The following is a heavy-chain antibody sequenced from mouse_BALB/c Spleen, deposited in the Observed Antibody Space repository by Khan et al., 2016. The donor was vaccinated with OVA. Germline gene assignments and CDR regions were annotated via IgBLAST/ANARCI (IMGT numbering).Heavy chain of an antibody. D-gene: IGHD6-1*01. J-gene: IGHJ1*01. CDR1: GYTFTNYG. CDR3: ARSASYWFFDV. V-gene: IGHV9-3-1*01. Sequence: QIQLVQSGPELKKPGETVKISCKASGYTFTNYGMNWVKQAPGKGLKWMGWINTCTGEPTYADDFKGRFAFSLETSANTAYLQINNLKNEDTATYFWARSASYWFFDVWGAGTTVTVSS. CDR2: INTCTGEP.